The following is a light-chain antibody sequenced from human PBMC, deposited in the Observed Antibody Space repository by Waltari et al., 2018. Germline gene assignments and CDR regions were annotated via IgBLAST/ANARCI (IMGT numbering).Light chain of an antibody. CDR3: YSAADNIRV. V-gene: IGLV3-27*01. J-gene: IGLJ3*02. CDR1: VLAKKY. CDR2: KDN. Sequence: SYELTQPSSVSVSPGQTARIPCSGDVLAKKYARWFQQKPGQAPVLVIYKDNERPSGIPERFSGSSSGTTVTLTISGAQVEDEADYYCYSAADNIRVFGGGTKLTVL.